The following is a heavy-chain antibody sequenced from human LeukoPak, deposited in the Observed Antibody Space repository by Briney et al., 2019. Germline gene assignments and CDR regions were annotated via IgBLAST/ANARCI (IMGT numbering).Heavy chain of an antibody. V-gene: IGHV3-7*01. CDR3: ARLGGTYYNPYFDY. CDR1: GFNFSTYW. Sequence: PGGSLRISCADSGFNFSTYWMSWLRQTPGKGLELVANIKQDGSEKYYVDSVKGRFTISRDNANNSLYLQMNSLRAEDTAVYYCARLGGTYYNPYFDYCGQGILVTVSS. CDR2: IKQDGSEK. D-gene: IGHD1-26*01. J-gene: IGHJ4*02.